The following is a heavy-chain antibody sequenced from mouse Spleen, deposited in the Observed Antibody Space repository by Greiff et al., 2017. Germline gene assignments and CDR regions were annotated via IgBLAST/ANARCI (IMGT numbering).Heavy chain of an antibody. V-gene: IGHV7-1*01. J-gene: IGHJ1*03. Sequence: EVKLMESGGGLVQSGRSLRLSCATSGFTFSDFYMEWVRQAPGKGLEWIAASRNKANDYTTEYSASVKGRFIVSRDTSQSILYLQMNALRAEDTAIYYCARVPNWDEGWYFDVWGTGTTVTVSS. CDR2: SRNKANDYTT. CDR1: GFTFSDFY. D-gene: IGHD4-1*01. CDR3: ARVPNWDEGWYFDV.